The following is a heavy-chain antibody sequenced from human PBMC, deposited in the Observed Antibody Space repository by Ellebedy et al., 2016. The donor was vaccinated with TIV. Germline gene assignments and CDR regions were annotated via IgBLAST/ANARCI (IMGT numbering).Heavy chain of an antibody. CDR3: TPLLRSLDS. J-gene: IGHJ4*02. CDR2: IKTKTDGETT. Sequence: GESLKISCAASEFTFSAAWMSWVRLAPGKGLEWVGRIKTKTDGETTDYGAPAKGRFIISRDDSKNTMYLQMNSLKSDDTAVYYCTPLLRSLDSWGQGTLVTVSS. D-gene: IGHD2/OR15-2a*01. CDR1: EFTFSAAW. V-gene: IGHV3-15*01.